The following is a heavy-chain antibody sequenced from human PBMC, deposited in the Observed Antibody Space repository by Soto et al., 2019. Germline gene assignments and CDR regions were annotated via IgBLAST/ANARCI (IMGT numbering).Heavy chain of an antibody. CDR2: IYYSGST. J-gene: IGHJ5*02. D-gene: IGHD6-6*01. CDR3: ARAYSSSSPAGYNWFDP. V-gene: IGHV4-30-4*01. Sequence: QVQLQESGPGLVKPSQTLSLTCTVSGGSIISGDYYWSWIRQPPGKGLEWIGYIYYSGSTYYNPSLKSRVTISVDTSKNQFSLKLSSVTAADTAVYYCARAYSSSSPAGYNWFDPWGQGTLVTVSS. CDR1: GGSIISGDYY.